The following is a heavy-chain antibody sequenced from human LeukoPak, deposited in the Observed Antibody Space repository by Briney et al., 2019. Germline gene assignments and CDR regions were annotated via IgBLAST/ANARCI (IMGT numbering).Heavy chain of an antibody. V-gene: IGHV3-9*01. Sequence: GRSLRLSCAASGFTFYDYAMHWVRQAPGKGLEWVSGISWNSGSIVYADSVKGQFTISRDNAKNSLYLQMNSLRAEDTALYYCAKGIVATINWYFDLWGRGTLVTVSS. CDR1: GFTFYDYA. D-gene: IGHD5-12*01. J-gene: IGHJ2*01. CDR3: AKGIVATINWYFDL. CDR2: ISWNSGSI.